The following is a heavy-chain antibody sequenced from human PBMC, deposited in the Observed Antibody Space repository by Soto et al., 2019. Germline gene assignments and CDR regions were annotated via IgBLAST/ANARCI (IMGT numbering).Heavy chain of an antibody. Sequence: SETLSLTCTVSGGSISSGGYYWSWIRQHPGKGLEWIGYIYYSGSTYYNPSLKSRVTISVDTSKNQFSLKLSSVTAADTAVYYCARDLGRGIAAADDAFDIWGQGTMVTVSS. D-gene: IGHD6-13*01. V-gene: IGHV4-31*03. CDR2: IYYSGST. J-gene: IGHJ3*02. CDR1: GGSISSGGYY. CDR3: ARDLGRGIAAADDAFDI.